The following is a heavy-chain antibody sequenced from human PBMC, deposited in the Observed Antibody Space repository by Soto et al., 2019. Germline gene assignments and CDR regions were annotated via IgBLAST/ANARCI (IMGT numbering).Heavy chain of an antibody. V-gene: IGHV3-43*01. Sequence: EVQLVESGGDVVKPGGSLRLSCAASGFTFEDYTIHWVRQAPGKALEWVSLISWDGGTTYYTHSVKGRFTISRDNSKNSLYLQMNSLRPEDTALYYCAKDGSQKDDDGNWLGSWGQGTLVTVSS. J-gene: IGHJ5*01. D-gene: IGHD3-16*01. CDR1: GFTFEDYT. CDR3: AKDGSQKDDDGNWLGS. CDR2: ISWDGGTT.